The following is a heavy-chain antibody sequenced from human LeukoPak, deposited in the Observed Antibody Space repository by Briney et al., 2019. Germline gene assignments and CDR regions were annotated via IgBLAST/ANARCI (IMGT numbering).Heavy chain of an antibody. J-gene: IGHJ5*02. V-gene: IGHV3-23*01. Sequence: GSLRLSCAASGFTFISYAMSWVRQAPGKGLEWVSAISGSGGSTYYADSVKGRFTISRDNSKNTLYLQMNSLRAEDTAVYYCAKDYCSGGSCYPADWFDPWGQGTLVTVSS. CDR3: AKDYCSGGSCYPADWFDP. CDR2: ISGSGGST. D-gene: IGHD2-15*01. CDR1: GFTFISYA.